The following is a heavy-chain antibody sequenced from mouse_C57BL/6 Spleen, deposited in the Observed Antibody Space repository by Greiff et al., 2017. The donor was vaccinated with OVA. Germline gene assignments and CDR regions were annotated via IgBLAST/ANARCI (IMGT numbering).Heavy chain of an antibody. CDR3: SRVFYGSSFDY. CDR1: GFTFSNYW. D-gene: IGHD1-1*01. Sequence: EVKVVESGGGLVQPGGSMKLSCVASGFTFSNYWMNWVRQSPEKGLEWVAQIRLKSDNYATHYAESVKGRFTISRDDSKSSVYLQMNNLRAEDTGIYYCSRVFYGSSFDYWGQGTTLTVSS. V-gene: IGHV6-3*01. J-gene: IGHJ2*01. CDR2: IRLKSDNYAT.